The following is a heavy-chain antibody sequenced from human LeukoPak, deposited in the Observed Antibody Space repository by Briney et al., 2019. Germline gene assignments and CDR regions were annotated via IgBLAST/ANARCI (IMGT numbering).Heavy chain of an antibody. CDR1: AYSFTSYW. CDR3: ARHMEAGYEISFDY. CDR2: IYPGDPDT. J-gene: IGHJ4*02. V-gene: IGHV5-51*01. D-gene: IGHD5-12*01. Sequence: GESLKISCQCSAYSFTSYWIGWVRQMPGKGLEWMGIIYPGDPDTRYSPSFQGQVTISADKSISTAYLQWSSLKASDTTMYYCARHMEAGYEISFDYWGQGTLVTVSS.